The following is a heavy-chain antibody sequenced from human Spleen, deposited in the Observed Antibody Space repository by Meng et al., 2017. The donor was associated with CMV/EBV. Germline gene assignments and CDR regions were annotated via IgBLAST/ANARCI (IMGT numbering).Heavy chain of an antibody. Sequence: GESLKISCAASGFTFSSYGMHWVRQAPGKGLVWVSFIGHDGNYKYYGDSLKGRFTVSRDNSKNTVYLKMSSLRVDDTAVYYCAKETSLYYYYGMDVWGQGTTVTVSS. CDR3: AKETSLYYYYGMDV. J-gene: IGHJ6*02. CDR1: GFTFSSYG. D-gene: IGHD3-10*01. CDR2: IGHDGNYK. V-gene: IGHV3-30*02.